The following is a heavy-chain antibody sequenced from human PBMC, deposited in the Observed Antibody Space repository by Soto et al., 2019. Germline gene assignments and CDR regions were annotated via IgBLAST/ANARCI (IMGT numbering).Heavy chain of an antibody. D-gene: IGHD6-13*01. J-gene: IGHJ5*02. CDR3: ARAKAPLYSSSWYWFDP. CDR1: GDSVSSSSYY. V-gene: IGHV4-61*01. Sequence: SETLSLTCTVSGDSVSSSSYYWSWIRQPPGKGLEWIGYIYYSGSTNYNPSLKSRVTISVDTSKNQFSLKLSSVTAADTAVYYCARAKAPLYSSSWYWFDPWGQGTLVTVSS. CDR2: IYYSGST.